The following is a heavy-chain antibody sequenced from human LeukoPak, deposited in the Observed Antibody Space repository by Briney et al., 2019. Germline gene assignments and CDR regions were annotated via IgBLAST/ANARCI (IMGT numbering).Heavy chain of an antibody. CDR2: IYYSGST. D-gene: IGHD3-10*01. Sequence: PSETLSLTCTISGGSISSSSYYWGWIRQPPGKGLEWIGYIYYSGSTNYNPSLKSRVTISVDTSKNQFSLKLSSVTAADTAVYYCARAFSRGATKMDAFDIWGQGTMVTVSS. CDR3: ARAFSRGATKMDAFDI. V-gene: IGHV4-61*05. J-gene: IGHJ3*02. CDR1: GGSISSSSYY.